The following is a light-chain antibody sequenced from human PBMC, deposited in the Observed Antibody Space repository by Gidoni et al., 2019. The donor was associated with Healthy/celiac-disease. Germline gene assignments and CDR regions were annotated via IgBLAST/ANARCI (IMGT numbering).Light chain of an antibody. CDR2: AAS. Sequence: DIQMTQSPSSLSASVGDRVTIACRASQSISNYLNSCQRKPGRAPKLLIFAASSLESGVPSRFSGSGSGADFTLTITSLQPEDFATYYCQQSYRIPYIFGQGTKLEIK. V-gene: IGKV1-39*01. CDR3: QQSYRIPYI. J-gene: IGKJ2*01. CDR1: QSISNY.